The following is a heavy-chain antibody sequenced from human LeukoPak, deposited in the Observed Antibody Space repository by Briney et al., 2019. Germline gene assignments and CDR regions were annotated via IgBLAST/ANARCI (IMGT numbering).Heavy chain of an antibody. J-gene: IGHJ5*02. V-gene: IGHV3-30*02. CDR3: ARDPGGSQST. D-gene: IGHD1-26*01. CDR1: GFTFRGYG. CDR2: IRSDESKK. Sequence: GGSLRLSCAASGFTFRGYGMYWVRQAPGKGLEWVAFIRSDESKKYYADSVNGRFTISRDNSKNTLYLQMNSLRAEDTAVYYCARDPGGSQSTWGQGTLVTVSS.